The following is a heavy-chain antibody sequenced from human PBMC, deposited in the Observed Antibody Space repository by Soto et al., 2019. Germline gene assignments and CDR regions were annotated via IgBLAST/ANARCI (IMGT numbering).Heavy chain of an antibody. CDR2: ISSSSTI. D-gene: IGHD3-3*01. Sequence: GGSLRLSCAASGFTFSSYSMNWVRQAPGKGLEWVSYISSSSTIYYADSVKGRFTISRDNAKNSLYLQMNSLRDEDTAVYYCARDADPVLRFLEWLHSMDVWGQGTTVTVSS. J-gene: IGHJ6*02. V-gene: IGHV3-48*02. CDR3: ARDADPVLRFLEWLHSMDV. CDR1: GFTFSSYS.